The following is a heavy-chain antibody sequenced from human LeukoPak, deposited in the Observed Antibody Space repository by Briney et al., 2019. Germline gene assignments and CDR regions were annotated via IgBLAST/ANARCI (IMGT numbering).Heavy chain of an antibody. CDR3: ARDLPYGGGNFDY. V-gene: IGHV3-48*03. CDR2: ITGRSSTI. CDR1: GFTFSTYE. D-gene: IGHD4-23*01. Sequence: PGGSLRLSCAASGFTFSTYEMNWVRQAPGKGLEWLSYITGRSSTIYYADSVKGRFTISRDNAKNSLYLQMNSLRAEDTAVYYRARDLPYGGGNFDYWGQGTLVTVSS. J-gene: IGHJ4*02.